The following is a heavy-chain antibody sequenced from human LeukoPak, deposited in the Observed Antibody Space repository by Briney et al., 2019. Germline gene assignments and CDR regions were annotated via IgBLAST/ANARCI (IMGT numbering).Heavy chain of an antibody. CDR1: GGSISSSRYF. V-gene: IGHV4-39*07. CDR3: AGDGI. CDR2: IYYSGST. J-gene: IGHJ3*02. Sequence: ASETLSLTCTVSGGSISSSRYFWGWIRQPPGKGLEWIGNIYYSGSTYYNPSLKSRVTISVDTSKNQFSLKLSSVTAADTAVYYCAGDGIWGQGTMVTVSS.